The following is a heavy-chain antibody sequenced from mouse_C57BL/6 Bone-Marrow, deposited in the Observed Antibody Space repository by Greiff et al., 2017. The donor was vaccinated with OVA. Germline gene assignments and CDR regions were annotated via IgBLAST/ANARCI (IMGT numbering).Heavy chain of an antibody. CDR2: IDPSDSYT. Sequence: QVQLQQPGAELVKPGASVKLSCKASGYTFTSYWMQWVKQRPGQGLEWIGEIDPSDSYTNYNQKFKGTATLTVDTSSSTAYMQLSSLTSEDSAVYYCASPYYYGSSYYWYFDVWGTGTTVTVSS. CDR1: GYTFTSYW. D-gene: IGHD1-1*01. CDR3: ASPYYYGSSYYWYFDV. V-gene: IGHV1-50*01. J-gene: IGHJ1*03.